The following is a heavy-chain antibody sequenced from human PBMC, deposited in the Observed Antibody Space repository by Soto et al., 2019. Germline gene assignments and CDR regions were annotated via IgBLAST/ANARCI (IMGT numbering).Heavy chain of an antibody. V-gene: IGHV1-69*06. CDR3: ARGLECRGYCLDKPTWFGP. CDR2: IIPIFGTP. D-gene: IGHD2-15*01. CDR1: GGTFSTYT. J-gene: IGHJ5*02. Sequence: SGKVSCKASGGTFSTYTFSWVRQAPGQGLEWMGRIIPIFGTPYYAQKFQGRVTITADKSTSTVYMELSSLGSDDTAVYFCARGLECRGYCLDKPTWFGPWGQGTLVTVSS.